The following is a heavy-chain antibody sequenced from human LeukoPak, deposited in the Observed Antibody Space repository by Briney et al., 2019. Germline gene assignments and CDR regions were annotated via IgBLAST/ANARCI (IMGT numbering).Heavy chain of an antibody. CDR2: TSYNGNT. J-gene: IGHJ4*02. Sequence: ASVKVSCKASGYTFSNYGISWVRQAPGLGLEWMGWTSYNGNTNYAQKFQNRVTMTTDTSTTTAYMELRSLESDDTAVYYCARHSGSGWQALGYWGQGTLVTVSS. CDR3: ARHSGSGWQALGY. D-gene: IGHD6-19*01. CDR1: GYTFSNYG. V-gene: IGHV1-18*04.